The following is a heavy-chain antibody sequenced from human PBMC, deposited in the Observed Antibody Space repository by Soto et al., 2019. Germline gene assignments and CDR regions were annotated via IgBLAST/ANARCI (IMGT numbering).Heavy chain of an antibody. D-gene: IGHD2-2*01. CDR1: GGTFSSYT. CDR3: ARDLGVVVAAAYYDAFDI. J-gene: IGHJ3*02. Sequence: QVQLVQSGAEVKKPGSSVKVSCKASGGTFSSYTISWVRQAPGQGLEWMGRIIPILGIANYAQKFQGRVTITADKSTSTAYMELSSLRSEDTAVYYCARDLGVVVAAAYYDAFDIWGQGTMVTVSS. CDR2: IIPILGIA. V-gene: IGHV1-69*08.